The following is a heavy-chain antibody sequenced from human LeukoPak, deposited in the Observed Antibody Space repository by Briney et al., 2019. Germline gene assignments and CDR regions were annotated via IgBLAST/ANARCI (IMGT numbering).Heavy chain of an antibody. CDR3: ARDLSGAGGSYYFDY. J-gene: IGHJ4*02. Sequence: PGGSLRLSCAASGFTFSSYSMNWVRQAPGKGLEWVSSISSSSSYIYYADSVKGRFTISRDNAKNSLYLQMNSLRAEDTAVYYCARDLSGAGGSYYFDYWGQGTLVTVSS. CDR2: ISSSSSYI. CDR1: GFTFSSYS. V-gene: IGHV3-21*01. D-gene: IGHD1-26*01.